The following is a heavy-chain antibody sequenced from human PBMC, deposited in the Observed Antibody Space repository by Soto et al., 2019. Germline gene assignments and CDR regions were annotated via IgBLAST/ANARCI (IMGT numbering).Heavy chain of an antibody. J-gene: IGHJ4*02. CDR2: VSYSGST. CDR1: DGSISSLSSY. V-gene: IGHV4-39*01. CDR3: AKTVCSNGACKKTVFAY. Sequence: QLQLQESGPGLARPSETLSLTCTVSDGSISSLSSYWGWIRQPPGKGLEWIGTVSYSGSTYYNPSLKSRVTIAVETAKNQFSLRRSSVTAADTAVYHCAKTVCSNGACKKTVFAYWGQGTLVTVSS. D-gene: IGHD2-8*01.